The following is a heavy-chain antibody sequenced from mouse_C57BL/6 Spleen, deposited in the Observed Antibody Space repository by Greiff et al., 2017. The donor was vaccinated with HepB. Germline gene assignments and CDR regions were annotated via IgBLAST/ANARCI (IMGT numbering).Heavy chain of an antibody. V-gene: IGHV1-82*01. Sequence: QVQLKESGPELVKPGASVKISCKASGYAFSSSWMNWVKQRPGKGLEWIGRIYPGDGDTNYNGKFKGKATLTADKSSSTAYMQLSSLTSEDSAVYFCAKGSSSLYWYFDVWGTGTTVTVSS. CDR2: IYPGDGDT. CDR3: AKGSSSLYWYFDV. CDR1: GYAFSSSW. D-gene: IGHD1-1*01. J-gene: IGHJ1*03.